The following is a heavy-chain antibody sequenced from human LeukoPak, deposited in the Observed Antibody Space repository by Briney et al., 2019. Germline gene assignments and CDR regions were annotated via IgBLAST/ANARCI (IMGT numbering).Heavy chain of an antibody. CDR3: ARPRNGWGNWFDT. Sequence: GGSLRLSWALSGFSFSTSWVSWVRQPPGRWLECVAYRKQDGSEKYYVDSVKGRFTIARDNAKISLYLQMNSLRAEDTAVYYCARPRNGWGNWFDTWGQGTLVTVSS. D-gene: IGHD3-16*01. CDR2: RKQDGSEK. V-gene: IGHV3-7*01. CDR1: GFSFSTSW. J-gene: IGHJ5*02.